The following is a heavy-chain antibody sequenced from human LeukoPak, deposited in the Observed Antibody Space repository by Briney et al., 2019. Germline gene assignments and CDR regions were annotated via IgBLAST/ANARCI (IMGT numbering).Heavy chain of an antibody. J-gene: IGHJ4*02. Sequence: GGSLRLSCAASGFTFSSYAMSWVRQAPGKGLEWVSGVSGTGGNTYYADSVKGRFTISRDNTKNTLFLQMNSPRVEDTAVYYCAKDHGDYDSWGQGTLVTVSS. CDR2: VSGTGGNT. V-gene: IGHV3-23*01. D-gene: IGHD4-17*01. CDR1: GFTFSSYA. CDR3: AKDHGDYDS.